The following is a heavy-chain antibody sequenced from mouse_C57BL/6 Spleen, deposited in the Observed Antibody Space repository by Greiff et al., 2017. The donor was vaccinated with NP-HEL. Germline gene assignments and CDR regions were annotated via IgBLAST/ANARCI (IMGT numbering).Heavy chain of an antibody. Sequence: EVQVVESGGGLVKPGGSLKLSCAASGFTFSSYAMSWVRQTPEKRLEWVATISDGGSYTYYPDNVKGRFTISRDNAKNNLYLQMSHLKSEDTAMYYCARDSITTVVAKGAMDYWGQGTSVTVSS. CDR3: ARDSITTVVAKGAMDY. D-gene: IGHD1-1*01. CDR1: GFTFSSYA. V-gene: IGHV5-4*01. J-gene: IGHJ4*01. CDR2: ISDGGSYT.